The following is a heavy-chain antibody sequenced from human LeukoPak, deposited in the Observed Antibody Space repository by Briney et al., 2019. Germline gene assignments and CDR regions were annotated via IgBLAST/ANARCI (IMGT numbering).Heavy chain of an antibody. CDR3: ARPKEAATTFRAFDI. D-gene: IGHD2-15*01. CDR2: INPNSGGT. J-gene: IGHJ3*02. V-gene: IGHV1-2*02. Sequence: GASVKVSCKASGYTFTGYYMHWVRQAPRQGLEWMGWINPNSGGTNYAQKFQGRLTMTRDTSISTAYMELSSLRSDDTAVYYCARPKEAATTFRAFDIWGQGTMVTVSS. CDR1: GYTFTGYY.